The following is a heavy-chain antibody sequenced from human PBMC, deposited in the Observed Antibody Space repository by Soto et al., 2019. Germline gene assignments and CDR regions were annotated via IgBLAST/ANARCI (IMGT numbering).Heavy chain of an antibody. V-gene: IGHV4-59*08. CDR2: IYYSGST. Sequence: SETLSLTCTVSGGSISSYYWSWIRQPPWKGLEWIGYIYYSGSTNYNPSLKSRVTISVDTSKNQFSLKLSSVTAADTAVYYCARHEKWLLSKNSEFDYWGEGTLVTVSS. D-gene: IGHD3-3*02. CDR1: GGSISSYY. J-gene: IGHJ4*02. CDR3: ARHEKWLLSKNSEFDY.